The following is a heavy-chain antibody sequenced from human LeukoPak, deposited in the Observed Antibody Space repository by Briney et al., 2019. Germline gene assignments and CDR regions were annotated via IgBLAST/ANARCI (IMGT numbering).Heavy chain of an antibody. J-gene: IGHJ5*02. D-gene: IGHD3-22*01. CDR3: VNSKSNYEAVS. V-gene: IGHV4-38-2*02. CDR2: IHHTGNT. Sequence: PSESLSLSHTVSGSSITTYTHWGWIRQSPGKGLEWIAIIHHTGNTYYNPSLESRVTISIDTSKNQFSLEVRSVTAADTAFYFCVNSKSNYEAVSWGPGTLVTVSS. CDR1: GSSITTYTH.